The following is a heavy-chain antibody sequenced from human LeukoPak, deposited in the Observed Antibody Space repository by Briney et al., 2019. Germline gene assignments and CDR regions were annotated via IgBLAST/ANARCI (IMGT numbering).Heavy chain of an antibody. D-gene: IGHD1-26*01. V-gene: IGHV4-59*01. CDR1: GGSISSYY. CDR2: IYYSGST. J-gene: IGHJ4*02. CDR3: ARGQSYYPFDY. Sequence: SETLSLTCTVSGGSISSYYWSWIRQPPGKGLEWIGYIYYSGSTNYNPSLKSRVTISVDTSKNQFSLKLSSVTAADTAVYYCARGQSYYPFDYWGQGTLVTVSS.